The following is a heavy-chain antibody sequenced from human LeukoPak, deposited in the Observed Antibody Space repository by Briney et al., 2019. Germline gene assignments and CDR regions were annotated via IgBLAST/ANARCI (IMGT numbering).Heavy chain of an antibody. D-gene: IGHD6-13*01. CDR3: AKDSIELHSSSTIFDY. J-gene: IGHJ4*02. CDR2: ISGSGGST. CDR1: GFTFSSYA. Sequence: GSLRLSCAASGFTFSSYAMSWVRQAPGKGLEWVSAISGSGGSTYYADSVKGRFTISRDNSKNTLYLQMNSLRAEDTAVYYCAKDSIELHSSSTIFDYWGQGTLVTVSS. V-gene: IGHV3-23*01.